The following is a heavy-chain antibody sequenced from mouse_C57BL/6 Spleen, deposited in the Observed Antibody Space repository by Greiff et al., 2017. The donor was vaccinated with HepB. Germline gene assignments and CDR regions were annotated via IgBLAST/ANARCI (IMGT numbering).Heavy chain of an antibody. Sequence: QVHVKQPGAELVKPGASVKLSCKASGYTFTSYWMHWVKQRPGQGLEWIGMIHPNSGSTNYNEKFKSKATLTVDKSSSTAYMQLSSLTSEDSAVYYCARRAIYYDYDEGWFAYWGQGTLVTVSA. CDR3: ARRAIYYDYDEGWFAY. J-gene: IGHJ3*01. CDR1: GYTFTSYW. D-gene: IGHD2-4*01. CDR2: IHPNSGST. V-gene: IGHV1-64*01.